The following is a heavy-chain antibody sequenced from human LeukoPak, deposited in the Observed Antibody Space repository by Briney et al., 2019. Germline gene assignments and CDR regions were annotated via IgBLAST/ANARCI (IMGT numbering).Heavy chain of an antibody. CDR3: ARSGSTRLYFDY. J-gene: IGHJ4*02. Sequence: GGSLRLSGAASGFTFSSYAMHWVRQAPGKGLEWVAVISYDGSNKYYADSVKGRFTISRDNSKNTLYLQMNSLRAEDTAVYYCARSGSTRLYFDYWGQGTLVTVSS. D-gene: IGHD1-26*01. CDR2: ISYDGSNK. CDR1: GFTFSSYA. V-gene: IGHV3-30-3*01.